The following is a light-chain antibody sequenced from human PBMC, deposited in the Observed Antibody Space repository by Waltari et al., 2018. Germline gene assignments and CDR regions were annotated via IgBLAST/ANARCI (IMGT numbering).Light chain of an antibody. CDR1: SSDIGGFHNY. CDR3: SSFAGSNILL. Sequence: QSALTQPPSASGSPGQSVTIPCTGTSSDIGGFHNYVSWYQQRPGKAPKLMIYEVAKRPSGVPDRFSGSKSGNTASLTVSGLQAEDEADYYCSSFAGSNILLFGGGTKLTVL. V-gene: IGLV2-8*01. CDR2: EVA. J-gene: IGLJ3*02.